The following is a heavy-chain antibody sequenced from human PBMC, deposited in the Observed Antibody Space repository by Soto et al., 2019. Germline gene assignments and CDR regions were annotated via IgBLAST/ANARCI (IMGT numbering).Heavy chain of an antibody. CDR1: GYTFTSYA. J-gene: IGHJ4*02. Sequence: QVQLMQSGAEEKKPGASVKVSCKASGYTFTSYAMHWVRQAPGQRLEWMGWINAGNGNTKYSQKFQGRVTITRDTSASTAYMELSSLRSEDTAVYYCARSIVVVTALDYWGQGTPVTVSS. CDR3: ARSIVVVTALDY. D-gene: IGHD2-21*02. V-gene: IGHV1-3*05. CDR2: INAGNGNT.